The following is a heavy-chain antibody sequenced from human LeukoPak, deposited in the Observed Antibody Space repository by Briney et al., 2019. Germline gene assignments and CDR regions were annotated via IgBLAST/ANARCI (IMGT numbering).Heavy chain of an antibody. D-gene: IGHD2-2*01. CDR3: ARTLYCSSTSCLRGNYYYYGMDV. Sequence: ASVKVSCKASGYTFTSYGISWVRQAPGQGLEWRGWISAYNDNTNYAQKLQGRVTMTTDTSTSTAYMELRSLRSDDTAVYYCARTLYCSSTSCLRGNYYYYGMDVWGKGTTVTVSS. CDR1: GYTFTSYG. J-gene: IGHJ6*04. CDR2: ISAYNDNT. V-gene: IGHV1-18*04.